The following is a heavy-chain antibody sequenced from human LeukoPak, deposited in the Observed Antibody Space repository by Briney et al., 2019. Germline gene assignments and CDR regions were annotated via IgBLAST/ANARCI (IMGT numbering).Heavy chain of an antibody. CDR1: GFTFTSSA. Sequence: SVKVSCKASGFTFTSSAVQGVRQARGQGLEWIGWIVVGSGNTNYAQKFQERVTINRDMSTSTAYMELNSLRSEDTAVYYCATDNVTTGTKTALGYWGQGTLVTVSS. CDR2: IVVGSGNT. D-gene: IGHD1-1*01. CDR3: ATDNVTTGTKTALGY. V-gene: IGHV1-58*01. J-gene: IGHJ4*02.